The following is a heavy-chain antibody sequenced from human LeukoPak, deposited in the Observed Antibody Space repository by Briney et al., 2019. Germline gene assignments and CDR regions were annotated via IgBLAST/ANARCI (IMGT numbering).Heavy chain of an antibody. CDR1: SCSISSCGYY. Sequence: SQTLSLTCTVSSCSISSCGYYWSWIRQHPGQGLEWIVSIYYSGSTNYNPSLQGRVTISLDTSRNQFSLKLSSVTAADTAVYYCASGDNDPLFDYWGQGTLVTVSS. CDR3: ASGDNDPLFDY. V-gene: IGHV4-31*03. J-gene: IGHJ4*02. D-gene: IGHD1-1*01. CDR2: IYYSGST.